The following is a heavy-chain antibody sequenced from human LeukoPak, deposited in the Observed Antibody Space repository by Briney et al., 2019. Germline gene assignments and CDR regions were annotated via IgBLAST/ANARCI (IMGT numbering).Heavy chain of an antibody. CDR1: GFTFSSYS. CDR3: ARSPDNYYYHYMDV. D-gene: IGHD5-24*01. Sequence: GGSLRLSCAASGFTFSSYSMNWVRQAPGKGLEWVSSISTSSSYIYYADSMKGRFTISRDNAKNSLYLQMNSLRAEDTAVYYCARSPDNYYYHYMDVWGKGPRSPSP. V-gene: IGHV3-21*01. J-gene: IGHJ6*03. CDR2: ISTSSSYI.